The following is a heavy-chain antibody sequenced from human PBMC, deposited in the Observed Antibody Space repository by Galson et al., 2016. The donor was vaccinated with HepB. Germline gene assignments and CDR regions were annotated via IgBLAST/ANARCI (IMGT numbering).Heavy chain of an antibody. CDR3: ATGPRVGSPEQFPR. J-gene: IGHJ1*01. Sequence: QSGADVKKPGESLRISCRGSGYIFNTYWISWVRQMPGIGLEWMGRIDPSDSHSDYSPSFRGHVSISLDKSLNTVYLQGSSLRASDTAVFYCATGPRVGSPEQFPRWGQGTLVIVSP. CDR2: IDPSDSHS. D-gene: IGHD3-10*01. CDR1: GYIFNTYW. V-gene: IGHV5-10-1*01.